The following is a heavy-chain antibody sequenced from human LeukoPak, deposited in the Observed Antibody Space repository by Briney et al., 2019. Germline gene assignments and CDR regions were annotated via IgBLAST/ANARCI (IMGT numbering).Heavy chain of an antibody. CDR2: INHSGST. J-gene: IGHJ1*01. Sequence: SETLSLTCAVYGGSFSGYYWSWIRQPPGKGLEWIGEINHSGSTNYNPSLKSRVTISVDPSKNQFSLKLSSVAAADTAVYYCAREGIAARPEYFQHWGQGTLVTVSS. D-gene: IGHD6-6*01. CDR3: AREGIAARPEYFQH. CDR1: GGSFSGYY. V-gene: IGHV4-34*01.